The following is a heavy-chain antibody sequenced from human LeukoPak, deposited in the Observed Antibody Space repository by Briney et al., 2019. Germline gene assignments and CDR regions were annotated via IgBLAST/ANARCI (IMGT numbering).Heavy chain of an antibody. D-gene: IGHD4-17*01. J-gene: IGHJ4*02. V-gene: IGHV3-74*01. CDR1: GFTFSNYW. Sequence: AGGSLRLSCAVSGFTFSNYWMHWVRQAPGKGLVWVSRINSDGSSTSYADSVKGRFTISRDNAKNTLYLQMNSLRAEDTAVYYCAKVPSDGDYVDYWGQGTLVTVSS. CDR2: INSDGSST. CDR3: AKVPSDGDYVDY.